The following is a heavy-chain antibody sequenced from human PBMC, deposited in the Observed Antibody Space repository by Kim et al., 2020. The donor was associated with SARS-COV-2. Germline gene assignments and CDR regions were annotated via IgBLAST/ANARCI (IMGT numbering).Heavy chain of an antibody. D-gene: IGHD3-3*01. CDR3: TRSHGGY. CDR1: SDSMNTYY. Sequence: SETLSLICTVSSDSMNTYYWTWVRQPPGKGLQWIGNVHYTGGTHYNPSLESRVTISLDTSKTQFSLKLTSVTAADTAIYYCTRSHGGYWGQGILVTVSS. V-gene: IGHV4-59*01. CDR2: VHYTGGT. J-gene: IGHJ4*02.